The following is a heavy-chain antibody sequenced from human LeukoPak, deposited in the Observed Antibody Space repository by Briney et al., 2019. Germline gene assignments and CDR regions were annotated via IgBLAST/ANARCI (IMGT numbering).Heavy chain of an antibody. CDR3: ARDFSEAVADLYYYYYMDV. CDR2: IIPIFGTA. D-gene: IGHD6-19*01. Sequence: ASVKVSRKASGGTFSSYAISWVRQAPGQGLAWMGRIIPIFGTANYAQKFQGRVTITTDESTSTAYRELSSLRSENTAVYYCARDFSEAVADLYYYYYMDVWGKGTTVTVSS. V-gene: IGHV1-69*05. CDR1: GGTFSSYA. J-gene: IGHJ6*03.